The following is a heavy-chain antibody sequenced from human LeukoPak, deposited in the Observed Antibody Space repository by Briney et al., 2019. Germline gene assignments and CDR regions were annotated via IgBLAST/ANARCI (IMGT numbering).Heavy chain of an antibody. CDR3: ARDGQSSGTFDY. V-gene: IGHV3-7*01. CDR1: EFTFSGFW. J-gene: IGHJ4*02. Sequence: GESLRLSCAASEFTFSGFWMNWVRQAPGEGLQWVGNIRQDGRQTHYSDAVQGRFTISRDNAQKSLYLQMNSLGPEDTAVYYRARDGQSSGTFDYWGQGTLVTVSS. CDR2: IRQDGRQT. D-gene: IGHD3-10*01.